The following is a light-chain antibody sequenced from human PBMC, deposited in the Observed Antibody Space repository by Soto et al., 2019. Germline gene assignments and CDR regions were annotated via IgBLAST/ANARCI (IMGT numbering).Light chain of an antibody. CDR2: VAS. CDR3: QQYGSSSWT. CDR1: QPISNA. V-gene: IGKV3-20*01. J-gene: IGKJ1*01. Sequence: EVVLTQSPATLSLSPGEGATLSCRASQPISNALAWYQQKPGQAPRLLIYVASTRATGIPARFSGSGSGTEFTLTISRLEPEDFAVYYCQQYGSSSWTFGQGTKVDIK.